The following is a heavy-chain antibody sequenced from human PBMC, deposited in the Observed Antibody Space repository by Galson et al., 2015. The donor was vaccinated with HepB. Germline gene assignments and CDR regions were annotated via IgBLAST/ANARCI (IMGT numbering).Heavy chain of an antibody. D-gene: IGHD3-22*01. V-gene: IGHV3-30*04. CDR1: GFTFSSYA. J-gene: IGHJ4*02. CDR2: ISYDGSNK. Sequence: SLRLSCAASGFTFSSYAMHWVRQAPGKGLEWVAVISYDGSNKYYADSVKGRFTISRDNSKNTLYLQMNSLRAEDTAVYYCARSYYDSSGKRGYFDYWGQGTLVTVSS. CDR3: ARSYYDSSGKRGYFDY.